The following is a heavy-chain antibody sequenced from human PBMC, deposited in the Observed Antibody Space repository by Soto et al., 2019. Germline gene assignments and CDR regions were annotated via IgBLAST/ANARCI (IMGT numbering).Heavy chain of an antibody. J-gene: IGHJ5*02. CDR2: ISSSSSYI. D-gene: IGHD2-15*01. V-gene: IGHV3-21*01. Sequence: GGSLRLSCAASGFTFSSYSMNWVRQAPGKGLEWVSSISSSSSYIYYADSVKGRFTISRDNAKNSLYLQMNSLRAEDTAVYYCARDLEYCSGGSCEFDPWGQGTLVTVSS. CDR1: GFTFSSYS. CDR3: ARDLEYCSGGSCEFDP.